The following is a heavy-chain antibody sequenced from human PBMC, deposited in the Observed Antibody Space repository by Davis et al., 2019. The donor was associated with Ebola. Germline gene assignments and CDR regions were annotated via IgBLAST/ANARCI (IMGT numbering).Heavy chain of an antibody. CDR1: GGSISSYY. V-gene: IGHV4-59*08. J-gene: IGHJ4*02. CDR3: ARSIAVADMGEIDY. D-gene: IGHD6-19*01. CDR2: IYYSGST. Sequence: PSETLSLTCPVPGGSISSYYWTWIRQPPGKGMEWIGYIYYSGSTNYNPSLNSRVTISADTSKNQFSLKLSSVTAADPAVYYCARSIAVADMGEIDYWGQGTLVTVSS.